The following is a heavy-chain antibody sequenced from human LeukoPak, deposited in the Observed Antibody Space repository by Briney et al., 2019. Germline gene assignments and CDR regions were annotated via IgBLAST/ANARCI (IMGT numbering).Heavy chain of an antibody. Sequence: SETLSLTCAVYGGSFSGYYWSWIRQPPGKGLEWIGEINHSGSTNYNPSLKSRVTISVDTSKNQFSLKLSSVTAADTAVYYCARARGYSSGWYVPWGQGTLVTVSS. CDR3: ARARGYSSGWYVP. D-gene: IGHD6-19*01. CDR1: GGSFSGYY. V-gene: IGHV4-34*01. CDR2: INHSGST. J-gene: IGHJ5*02.